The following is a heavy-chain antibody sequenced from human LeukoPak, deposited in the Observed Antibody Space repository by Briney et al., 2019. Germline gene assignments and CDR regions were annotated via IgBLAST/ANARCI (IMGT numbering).Heavy chain of an antibody. CDR1: GFTFSSYA. D-gene: IGHD1-26*01. CDR2: ISWNSGSI. Sequence: SLRLSCAASGFTFSSYAMHWVRQAPGKGLEWVSGISWNSGSIGYADSVKGRFTISRDNAKNSLYLQMNSLRAEDTALYYCAKTGSGSYYVDYWGQGTLVTVSS. CDR3: AKTGSGSYYVDY. V-gene: IGHV3-9*01. J-gene: IGHJ4*02.